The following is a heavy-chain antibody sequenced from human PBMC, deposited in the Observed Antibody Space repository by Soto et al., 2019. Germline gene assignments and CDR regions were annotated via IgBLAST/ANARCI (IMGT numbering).Heavy chain of an antibody. Sequence: PSETLSLTCTVSGGSISSSSYYWGWIRQPPGKGLEWIGSIYYRGSTNYNPSLKSRVTISVDTSKNQFSLKLSSVTAADTAVYYCARRRYDFWSGYYDYYYYYMDVWGKGTTVTVSS. CDR2: IYYRGST. V-gene: IGHV4-39*07. CDR3: ARRRYDFWSGYYDYYYYYMDV. J-gene: IGHJ6*03. D-gene: IGHD3-3*01. CDR1: GGSISSSSYY.